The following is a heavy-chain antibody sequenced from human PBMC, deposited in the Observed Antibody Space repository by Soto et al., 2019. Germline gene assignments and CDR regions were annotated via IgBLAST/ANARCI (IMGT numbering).Heavy chain of an antibody. CDR1: GFTFSGYN. V-gene: IGHV3-11*01. J-gene: IGHJ4*02. Sequence: QVQLVESGGGLVKRGGSLRLSCAASGFTFSGYNMSWIRQAPGKGLEWVSYITSSGSNTFEAEPVKGRFTISRDNSMNLLYLQMNSLSAEDTAVYYCARRGTISCAHLFDHWGQGTLVTVSS. D-gene: IGHD2-2*01. CDR3: ARRGTISCAHLFDH. CDR2: ITSSGSNT.